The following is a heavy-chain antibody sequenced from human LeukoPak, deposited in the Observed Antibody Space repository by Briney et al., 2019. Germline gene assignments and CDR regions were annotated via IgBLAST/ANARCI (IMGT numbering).Heavy chain of an antibody. Sequence: SETLSLTCTVSGGSISSYYWSWIRQPPGKGLEWIGYIYYSGSTNYNPSLKSRVTISVDTSKNQFSLKLSSVTAADTAVYYCARGTPYGSREYHYYYGMDVWGQGTTVTVSS. CDR1: GGSISSYY. J-gene: IGHJ6*02. CDR2: IYYSGST. CDR3: ARGTPYGSREYHYYYGMDV. D-gene: IGHD3-10*01. V-gene: IGHV4-59*01.